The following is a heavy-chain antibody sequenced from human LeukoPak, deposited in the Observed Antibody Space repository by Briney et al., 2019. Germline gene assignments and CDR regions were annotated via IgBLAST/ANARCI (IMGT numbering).Heavy chain of an antibody. Sequence: GASVKVSCKASGGTFSSYAISWVRQAPGQGLEWMGGIIPIFGTANYAQKFQGRVTITTDESTSTAYMELSSLRSEDTAVYYCARAKYGTGSYDAFDIWGQGTMVTVSS. D-gene: IGHD1-26*01. CDR2: IIPIFGTA. CDR3: ARAKYGTGSYDAFDI. J-gene: IGHJ3*02. V-gene: IGHV1-69*05. CDR1: GGTFSSYA.